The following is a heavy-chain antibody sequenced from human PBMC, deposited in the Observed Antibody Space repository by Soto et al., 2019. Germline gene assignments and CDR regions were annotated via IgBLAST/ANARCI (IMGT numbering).Heavy chain of an antibody. J-gene: IGHJ5*02. Sequence: ASVKVSCKASGYTVTRYGMSWVRQAPGQGLEWMGWISAYNGNTNYAQKLQGRVTMTTDTSTSTAYMELRSLRSDDTAVYYCARLLRAGWFDPWGQGTLVTVS. CDR1: GYTVTRYG. D-gene: IGHD1-26*01. CDR2: ISAYNGNT. V-gene: IGHV1-18*01. CDR3: ARLLRAGWFDP.